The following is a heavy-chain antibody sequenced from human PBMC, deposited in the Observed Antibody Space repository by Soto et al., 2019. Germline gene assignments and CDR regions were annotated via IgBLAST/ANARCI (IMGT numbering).Heavy chain of an antibody. Sequence: QVQVVQSGAEVKKPGASVKVSCKASGYTFTSYYMHWVRQAPGQGLEWMGIINPSGGTTSYAQKFQGGVTMTRDTSTSTVYMELSSLRSEDTAVYYCAKAAAGHYYYYNGLDVWGQGTTVTVS. CDR1: GYTFTSYY. CDR3: AKAAAGHYYYYNGLDV. D-gene: IGHD6-13*01. V-gene: IGHV1-46*03. J-gene: IGHJ6*02. CDR2: INPSGGTT.